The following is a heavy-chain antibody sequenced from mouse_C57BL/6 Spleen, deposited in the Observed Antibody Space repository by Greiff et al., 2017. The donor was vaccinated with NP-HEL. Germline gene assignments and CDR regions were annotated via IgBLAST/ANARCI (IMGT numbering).Heavy chain of an antibody. Sequence: VQLKQSGPELVKPGASVKISCKASGYSFTDYNMNWVKQSNGKSLEWIGVINPNYGTTSYNQKFKGKATLTVDQSSSTAYMQLNSLTSEDSAVYYCARSAYYGSSYRYYAMDDWGQGTSVTVSS. CDR2: INPNYGTT. V-gene: IGHV1-39*01. CDR3: ARSAYYGSSYRYYAMDD. D-gene: IGHD1-1*01. CDR1: GYSFTDYN. J-gene: IGHJ4*01.